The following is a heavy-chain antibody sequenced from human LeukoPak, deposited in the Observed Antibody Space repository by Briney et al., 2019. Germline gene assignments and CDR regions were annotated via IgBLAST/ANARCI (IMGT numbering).Heavy chain of an antibody. V-gene: IGHV1-46*01. CDR2: INPSGGST. D-gene: IGHD3-22*01. Sequence: GTSVKVSCKASGYTFTSYYMHWVRQAPAQGLEWMGIINPSGGSTSYAQKFQGRVTMTRDTSTSTVYMELSSLRSEDTAVYYCARGLLGRYYDSSGYQTSTFDYWGQGTLVTASS. CDR3: ARGLLGRYYDSSGYQTSTFDY. J-gene: IGHJ4*02. CDR1: GYTFTSYY.